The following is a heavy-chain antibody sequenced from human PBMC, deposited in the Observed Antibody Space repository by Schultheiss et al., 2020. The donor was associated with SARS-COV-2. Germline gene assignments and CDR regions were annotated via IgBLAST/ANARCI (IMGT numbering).Heavy chain of an antibody. CDR3: ARRISWSGHFVFDY. Sequence: SETLSLTCAVYGGSFSGYYWSWIRQPPGKGLEWIGYIYYSGSTNYNPSLKSRVTISVDTSKNQFSLKLSSVTAADTAVYFCARRISWSGHFVFDYWGQGTLVTVSS. J-gene: IGHJ4*02. CDR1: GGSFSGYY. V-gene: IGHV4-59*01. CDR2: IYYSGST. D-gene: IGHD3-3*01.